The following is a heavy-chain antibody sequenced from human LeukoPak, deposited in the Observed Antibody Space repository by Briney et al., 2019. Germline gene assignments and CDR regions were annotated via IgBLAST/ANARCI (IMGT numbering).Heavy chain of an antibody. V-gene: IGHV3-30*02. CDR3: AKNDGNIPYYYYYLDV. D-gene: IGHD1-1*01. CDR2: IRYDGNNK. J-gene: IGHJ6*03. CDR1: GFTFSSYG. Sequence: GGSLRLSCAASGFTFSSYGIHWVRPAPGKRLGWVAFIRYDGNNKYSADYVKGRFTLSRANSKTTLYLHMNSLRAEDTAVYYCAKNDGNIPYYYYYLDVWGKGTTVTVSS.